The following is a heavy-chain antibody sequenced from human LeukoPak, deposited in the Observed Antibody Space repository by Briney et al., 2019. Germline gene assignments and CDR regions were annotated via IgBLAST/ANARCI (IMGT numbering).Heavy chain of an antibody. D-gene: IGHD4/OR15-4a*01. CDR2: ISSSGSTI. J-gene: IGHJ4*02. CDR1: GFTFSSYE. Sequence: GGSLRLSCAASGFTFSSYEMNWVRQAPGKGLEWVSYISSSGSTIYYADSVKGRFNISRDNAKNSLYLQMNSLRAEDTAVYYCARVFGAGYSDYWGQGTLVTVSS. V-gene: IGHV3-48*03. CDR3: ARVFGAGYSDY.